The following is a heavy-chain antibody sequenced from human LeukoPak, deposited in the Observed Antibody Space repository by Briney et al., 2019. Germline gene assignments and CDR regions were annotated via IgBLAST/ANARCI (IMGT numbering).Heavy chain of an antibody. Sequence: GRSLRLSCAASGFTFSSYGMHWVRQAPGKGLEWVAVISYDGSNKYYADSVKGRFTMSRDNSKNTLYLQMNSLRAADTAVYYCARDGGAAAGYWGQGTLVTVSS. CDR3: ARDGGAAAGY. D-gene: IGHD6-13*01. J-gene: IGHJ4*02. V-gene: IGHV3-30*03. CDR1: GFTFSSYG. CDR2: ISYDGSNK.